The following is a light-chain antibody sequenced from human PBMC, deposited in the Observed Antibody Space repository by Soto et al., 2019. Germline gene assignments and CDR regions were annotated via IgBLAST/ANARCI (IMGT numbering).Light chain of an antibody. CDR3: QKYDSPPFT. V-gene: IGKV3-20*01. CDR2: GAS. Sequence: EVVLTQSPPGTLSLSPGEGAALSCRASQTLTSNYLAWFQQKPGQAPRLLIYGASSRATGIPDRFSASGSGTDFTLTINRLEPEDCAVYFCQKYDSPPFTFGGGTKVEIK. J-gene: IGKJ4*01. CDR1: QTLTSNY.